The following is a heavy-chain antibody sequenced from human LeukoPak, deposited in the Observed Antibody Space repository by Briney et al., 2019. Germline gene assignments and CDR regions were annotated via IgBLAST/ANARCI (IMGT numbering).Heavy chain of an antibody. J-gene: IGHJ4*02. Sequence: PGGSLRLSCAASGFTFSSYWMSWVRQAPGKGREWVANIKQDGSEKYYVDSVKGRFTISRDNAKNSLYLQMNSLRAEDTAVYYCARDPDPYYFDYWGQGTLVTVSS. CDR3: ARDPDPYYFDY. V-gene: IGHV3-7*01. CDR1: GFTFSSYW. CDR2: IKQDGSEK.